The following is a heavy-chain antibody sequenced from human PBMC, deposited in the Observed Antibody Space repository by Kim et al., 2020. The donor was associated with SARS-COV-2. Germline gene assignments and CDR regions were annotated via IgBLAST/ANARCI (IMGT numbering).Heavy chain of an antibody. Sequence: ASVKVSCKASGYTFTSYGISWVRQAPGQGLEWMGWISAYNGNTNYAQKLQGRVTMTTDTSTSTAYMELRSLRSDDTAVYYCARVKELGFLEWLSYWGQGTLVTVSS. D-gene: IGHD3-3*01. J-gene: IGHJ4*02. CDR3: ARVKELGFLEWLSY. CDR1: GYTFTSYG. CDR2: ISAYNGNT. V-gene: IGHV1-18*04.